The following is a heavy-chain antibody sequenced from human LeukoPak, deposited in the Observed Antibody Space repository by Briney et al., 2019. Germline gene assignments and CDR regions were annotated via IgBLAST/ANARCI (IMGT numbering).Heavy chain of an antibody. J-gene: IGHJ4*02. CDR1: GGSFSGYY. CDR3: ARQKSYCSSTSCYSSFLDY. D-gene: IGHD2-2*01. CDR2: INHSGST. Sequence: PSETLSLTCAVYGGSFSGYYWSWIRQPPGKGLEWIGEINHSGSTYYNPSLKSRVTISVDTSKNQFSLKLSSVTAADTAVYYCARQKSYCSSTSCYSSFLDYWGQGTLVTVSS. V-gene: IGHV4-34*01.